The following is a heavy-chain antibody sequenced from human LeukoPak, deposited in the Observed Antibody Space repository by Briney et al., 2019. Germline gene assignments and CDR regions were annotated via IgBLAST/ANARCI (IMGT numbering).Heavy chain of an antibody. CDR1: GGSISSSNYY. CDR3: ASRRLAAAGMGYFDC. J-gene: IGHJ4*02. V-gene: IGHV4-39*01. Sequence: SETLSLPCTVSGGSISSSNYYWGWIRQPPGKGLEWIGSFYYSGSTYYNPSLKSRVTISVDTSKNQFSLKLSSVTAADTAVYYCASRRLAAAGMGYFDCWGQGTLVTVSS. D-gene: IGHD6-13*01. CDR2: FYYSGST.